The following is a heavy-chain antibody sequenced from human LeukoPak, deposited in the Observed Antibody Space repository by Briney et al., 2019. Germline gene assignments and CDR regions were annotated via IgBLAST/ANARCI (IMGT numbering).Heavy chain of an antibody. CDR2: ISDSSSAM. J-gene: IGHJ4*02. D-gene: IGHD2-15*01. CDR1: GFTFSGYS. Sequence: GGSLRLSCAASGFTFSGYSMNWVRQAPGKGLEWVSYISDSSSAMYYADSVKGRFTISRDNSKNTLYLQMNSLRAEDTAVYYCAKVGTGGDIVVVVAATGGTFDYWGQGTLVTVSS. V-gene: IGHV3-48*01. CDR3: AKVGTGGDIVVVVAATGGTFDY.